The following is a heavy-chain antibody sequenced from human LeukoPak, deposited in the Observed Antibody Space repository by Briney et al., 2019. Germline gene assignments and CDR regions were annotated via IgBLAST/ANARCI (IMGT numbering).Heavy chain of an antibody. CDR2: ISSSSSTI. CDR3: AKDVTGAAIGTAFDI. V-gene: IGHV3-48*04. Sequence: GGSLRLSCAASGFTFSSYSMNWVRQAPGKGLEWVSYISSSSSTIYYADSVKGRFTISRDNAKNSLYLQMNSLRAEDTALYYCAKDVTGAAIGTAFDIWGQGTMVTVSS. CDR1: GFTFSSYS. J-gene: IGHJ3*02. D-gene: IGHD6-13*01.